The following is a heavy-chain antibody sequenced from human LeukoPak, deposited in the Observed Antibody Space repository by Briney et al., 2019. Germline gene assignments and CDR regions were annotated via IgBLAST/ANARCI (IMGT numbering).Heavy chain of an antibody. CDR1: GFTVSSNY. D-gene: IGHD6-13*01. J-gene: IGHJ4*02. Sequence: GGSLRLSCAASGFTVSSNYMSWVRQAPGRGLEWVSVIYSGGSTYYADSVKGRFTISRDNSKNTLYLQMNSLRAEDTAAYYCARGIAAFTFDYWGQGTLVTVSS. V-gene: IGHV3-53*01. CDR2: IYSGGST. CDR3: ARGIAAFTFDY.